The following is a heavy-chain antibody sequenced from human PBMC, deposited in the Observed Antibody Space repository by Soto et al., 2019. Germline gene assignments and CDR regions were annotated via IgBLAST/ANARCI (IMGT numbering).Heavy chain of an antibody. CDR3: ARAIVVVTAGVGFDP. J-gene: IGHJ5*02. CDR2: IYYSGST. D-gene: IGHD2-21*02. V-gene: IGHV4-30-4*01. Sequence: QVQLQESGPGLVKPSQTLSLTCTVSGGSISSGDYYWSWIRQPPGKGLEWIGYIYYSGSTYYNPSLERRVTISVDTSKNQFSLKVSYVTAADTAVYYCARAIVVVTAGVGFDPWGQGTLVTVSS. CDR1: GGSISSGDYY.